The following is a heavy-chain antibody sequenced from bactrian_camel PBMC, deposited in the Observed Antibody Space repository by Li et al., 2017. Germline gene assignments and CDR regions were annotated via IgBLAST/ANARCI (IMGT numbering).Heavy chain of an antibody. CDR1: GFPFTNNW. D-gene: IGHD3*01. CDR2: ITTNGDRM. Sequence: HVQLVESGGGLVQPGGSLTLSCAASGFPFTNNWMHWVRQAPGKGLEWVSDITTNGDRMRYADSVKGRFTVSSDNSKNTVYLQMNSLKPDDTAVYYCVRDIGWYTGQDWGQGTQVTVS. J-gene: IGHJ4*01. CDR3: VRDIGWYTGQD. V-gene: IGHV3S1*01.